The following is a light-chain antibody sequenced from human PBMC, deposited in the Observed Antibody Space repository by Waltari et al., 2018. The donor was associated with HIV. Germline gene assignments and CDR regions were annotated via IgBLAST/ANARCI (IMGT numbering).Light chain of an antibody. CDR1: SSNIGAAYD. CDR2: ANT. CDR3: QAYVSSVNVV. Sequence: QSVLTQPPSVSGAPGQTVTISCTGRSSNIGAAYDVHWYQQVPGTAPKRLSYANTNRPSGVPDRFSGAKSGTAASLAISGLQTEDEADYYCQAYVSSVNVVFGGGTRVTVL. J-gene: IGLJ3*02. V-gene: IGLV1-40*01.